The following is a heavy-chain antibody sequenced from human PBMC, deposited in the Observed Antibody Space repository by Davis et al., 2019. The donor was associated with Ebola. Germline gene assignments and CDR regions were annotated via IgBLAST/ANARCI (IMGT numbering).Heavy chain of an antibody. J-gene: IGHJ4*02. CDR3: ARDVGGRAGY. CDR2: IDTDVSTT. V-gene: IGHV3-74*01. CDR1: KFTFRSYW. Sequence: PGGSLRLSCVGSKFTFRSYWFHWVRQAPGKGLEWASRIDTDVSTTNYADSVRGRFTISRNNAKNTLFLQMNSLRADDTAVYYCARDVGGRAGYWGQGTLVTVSS.